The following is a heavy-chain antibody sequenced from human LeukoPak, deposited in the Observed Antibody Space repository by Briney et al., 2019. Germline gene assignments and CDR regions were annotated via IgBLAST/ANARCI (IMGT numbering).Heavy chain of an antibody. Sequence: SETLSLTCAVSGGSFSGYYWSWIRQPPGQGKDWIGEINHSGITNSNPSLKSRVPISIDTSTTQFYLKLKPVSAADTAVYVCARGVVVGPAAMEEYYNYYIDVWGKGTPVTVSS. CDR3: ARGVVVGPAAMEEYYNYYIDV. CDR2: INHSGIT. CDR1: GGSFSGYY. V-gene: IGHV4-34*01. D-gene: IGHD2-2*01. J-gene: IGHJ6*03.